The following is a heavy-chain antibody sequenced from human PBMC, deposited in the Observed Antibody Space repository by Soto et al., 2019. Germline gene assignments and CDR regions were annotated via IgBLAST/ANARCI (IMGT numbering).Heavy chain of an antibody. D-gene: IGHD6-19*01. CDR1: GFTFSNAW. Sequence: GGSLRLSCAASGFTFSNAWMNWVRQAPGKGLEWVGRIKSKTDGGTTDYAAPVKGRFTISRDDSKNTLYLQMNSLKTEDTAVYYCTTALYRSGWLYFDYWGQGTLVTVSS. CDR2: IKSKTDGGTT. CDR3: TTALYRSGWLYFDY. V-gene: IGHV3-15*07. J-gene: IGHJ4*02.